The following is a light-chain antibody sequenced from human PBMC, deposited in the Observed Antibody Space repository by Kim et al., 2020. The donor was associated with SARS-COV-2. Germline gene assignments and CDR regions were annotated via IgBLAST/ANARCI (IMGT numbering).Light chain of an antibody. CDR3: QQTYSTPYT. CDR1: QSISSY. Sequence: DIQMTQSPSSLSASVGDRVTITCRASQSISSYLHWYQQNPGKAPKLLIYAASSLQSGVPSRFSGSGSGTDFTLTISSLQPEDFATYYCQQTYSTPYTFGQGTKLEI. V-gene: IGKV1-39*01. CDR2: AAS. J-gene: IGKJ2*01.